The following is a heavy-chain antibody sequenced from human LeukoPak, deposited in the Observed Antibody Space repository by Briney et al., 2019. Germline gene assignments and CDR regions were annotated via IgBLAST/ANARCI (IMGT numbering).Heavy chain of an antibody. CDR3: AKCLGWRDTIFWRPAYMDV. V-gene: IGHV1-69*04. CDR2: IIPILGIA. J-gene: IGHJ6*03. D-gene: IGHD3-3*01. CDR1: GGTFSSYA. Sequence: SVKVSCKASGGTFSSYAISWVRQAPGQGLEWMGRIIPILGIANYAQKFQGRVTITADKSTSTAYMELSSLRSEDTAVYYCAKCLGWRDTIFWRPAYMDVWGKGTAVTVSS.